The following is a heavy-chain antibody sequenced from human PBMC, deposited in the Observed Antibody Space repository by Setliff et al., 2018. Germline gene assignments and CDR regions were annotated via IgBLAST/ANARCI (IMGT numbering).Heavy chain of an antibody. CDR3: ARGNPAERYEY. V-gene: IGHV1-2*02. J-gene: IGHJ1*01. CDR1: GYSFSDFY. CDR2: INPKSGVT. Sequence: ASVKVSCKASGYSFSDFYIHWVRQVPGRGPEWMGSINPKSGVTRYVQKFQGRVTITRDTSISTAYMELSSLRFDDTAVYYCARGNPAERYEYWGQGTLVTVSS. D-gene: IGHD5-12*01.